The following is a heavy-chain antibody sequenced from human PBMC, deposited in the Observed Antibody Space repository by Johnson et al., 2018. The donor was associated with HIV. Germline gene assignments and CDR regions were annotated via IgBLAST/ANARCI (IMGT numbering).Heavy chain of an antibody. J-gene: IGHJ3*02. D-gene: IGHD6-13*01. Sequence: VQLVESGGGLVQPGGSLRLSCAASGFIVSSNYMSWVRQAPGKGLEWVSVIYNSGSKYYADSVKGRFTISRDNSKNTLYLQMNSLRVEDTAVYYCAREKIAAAGLDAFDIWGQGTMVIVSS. CDR3: AREKIAAAGLDAFDI. CDR1: GFIVSSNY. CDR2: IYNSGSK. V-gene: IGHV3-66*01.